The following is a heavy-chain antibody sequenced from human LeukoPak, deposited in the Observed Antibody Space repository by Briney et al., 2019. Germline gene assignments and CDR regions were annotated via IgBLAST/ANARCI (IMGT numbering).Heavy chain of an antibody. D-gene: IGHD3-22*01. CDR3: AREVYYYDSSGYYLNWFDP. J-gene: IGHJ5*02. CDR2: IYSGGST. V-gene: IGHV3-53*01. CDR1: GFTVSSNY. Sequence: PGGSLRLSCAASGFTVSSNYMSWVRQAPGKGLEWVSVIYSGGSTYYADSVKGRFTISRDNSKNTLYLQMNSLRAEDTAVYYCAREVYYYDSSGYYLNWFDPWGRGTLVTVSS.